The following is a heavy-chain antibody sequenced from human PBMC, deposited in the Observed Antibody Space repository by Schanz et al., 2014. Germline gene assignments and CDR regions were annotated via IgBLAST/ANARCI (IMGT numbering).Heavy chain of an antibody. Sequence: QVQLVQSGAEVKKPGASVKVSCKASGYTFTGYYMHWVRQAPGQGLEWMGRINPNSGGTNYAQKFQGRVTMTRDTSISTAYMELRRLRSDATAVYSCARDYYDILTGYPYDTFDIWGQGTMVTVSS. D-gene: IGHD3-9*01. CDR2: INPNSGGT. J-gene: IGHJ3*02. CDR1: GYTFTGYY. V-gene: IGHV1-2*06. CDR3: ARDYYDILTGYPYDTFDI.